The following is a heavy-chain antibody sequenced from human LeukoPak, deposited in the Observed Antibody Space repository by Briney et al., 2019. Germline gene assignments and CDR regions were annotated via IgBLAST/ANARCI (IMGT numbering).Heavy chain of an antibody. CDR1: GGSISSYY. Sequence: SETQSLTCTVSGGSISSYYWSWIRQPPGKGLEWIGYIYYSGSTNYNPSLKSRVTISVDTSKNQFSLKLSSVTAADTAVYYCARRLVMDGGNSFEAFDIWGQGTMVTVSS. CDR2: IYYSGST. J-gene: IGHJ3*02. CDR3: ARRLVMDGGNSFEAFDI. D-gene: IGHD4-23*01. V-gene: IGHV4-59*01.